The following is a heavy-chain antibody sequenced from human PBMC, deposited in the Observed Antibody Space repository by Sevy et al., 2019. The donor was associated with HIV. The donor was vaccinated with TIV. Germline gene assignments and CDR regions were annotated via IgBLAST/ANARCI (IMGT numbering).Heavy chain of an antibody. J-gene: IGHJ4*02. CDR2: IYNSGRT. V-gene: IGHV4-61*02. CDR1: GGSVSSDTYY. CDR3: VRGRDFWSGFAKIDD. D-gene: IGHD3-3*01. Sequence: SETLSLTCAVSGGSVSSDTYYWSWVRQPAGKGLEWIGRIYNSGRTKYNPSLESRVSMSLDTSKNLFSLKVTSVTAADTAVYYCVRGRDFWSGFAKIDDWGQGTLVTVSS.